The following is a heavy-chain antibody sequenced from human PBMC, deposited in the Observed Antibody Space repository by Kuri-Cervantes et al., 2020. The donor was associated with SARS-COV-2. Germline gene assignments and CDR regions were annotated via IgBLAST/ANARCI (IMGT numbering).Heavy chain of an antibody. CDR3: ARDADDSSGYDYFDY. CDR2: ISYDGSNK. D-gene: IGHD3-22*01. J-gene: IGHJ4*02. CDR1: GFTFSSYA. V-gene: IGHV3-30*04. Sequence: GESLKISCAASGFTFSSYAMHWVRQAPGKGLEWVAVISYDGSNKYYADSVKGRLTISRDNSKNTLYLQMNSLRAEDTAVYYCARDADDSSGYDYFDYWGQGTLVTVSS.